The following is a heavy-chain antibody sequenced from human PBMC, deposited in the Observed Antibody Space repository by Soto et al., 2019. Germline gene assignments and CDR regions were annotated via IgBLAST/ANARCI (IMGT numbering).Heavy chain of an antibody. J-gene: IGHJ4*02. CDR2: SRDKPQGYST. V-gene: IGHV3-72*01. CDR1: GFTLSDHY. Sequence: PGGSLRLSCAGSGFTLSDHYIDWVRQAPGKGLEWVGRSRDKPQGYSTAYAASVKGRFTTSRDESKNSAYLQMNSLKTADTAVYYCARGAGFGELLPFDYWGQGTQVTVSS. CDR3: ARGAGFGELLPFDY. D-gene: IGHD3-10*01.